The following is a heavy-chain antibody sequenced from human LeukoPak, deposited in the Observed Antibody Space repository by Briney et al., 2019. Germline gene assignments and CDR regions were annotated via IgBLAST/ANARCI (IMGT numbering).Heavy chain of an antibody. CDR1: GGSISSHY. D-gene: IGHD4-23*01. Sequence: SETLSLTCTVSGGSISSHYWSWIRQHPGKGLEWIGYISYSGSTNFNTSLKSRVNISLDTSKNQFSLKLNSMTPADTAVYYCARGSRLDYGGIGEFDYWGQGTLVTVSS. J-gene: IGHJ4*02. CDR3: ARGSRLDYGGIGEFDY. V-gene: IGHV4-59*11. CDR2: ISYSGST.